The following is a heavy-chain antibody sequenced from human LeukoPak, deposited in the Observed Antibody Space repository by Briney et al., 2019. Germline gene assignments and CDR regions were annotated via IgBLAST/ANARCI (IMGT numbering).Heavy chain of an antibody. CDR1: GFTFSSYG. D-gene: IGHD3-10*01. Sequence: GGSLRLSCSASGFTFSSYGMHWVRKAPGKGLEWVAVIWYDGSNKYYADSVKGRFTISRDNSKNTLYPQMNSLRAEDTAVYYCARIMVRGVSIDYWGQGTLVTVSS. J-gene: IGHJ4*02. V-gene: IGHV3-33*08. CDR2: IWYDGSNK. CDR3: ARIMVRGVSIDY.